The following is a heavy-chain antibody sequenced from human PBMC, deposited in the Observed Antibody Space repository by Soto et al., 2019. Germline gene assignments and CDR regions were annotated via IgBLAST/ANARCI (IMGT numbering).Heavy chain of an antibody. CDR2: VSVSGGST. V-gene: IGHV3-23*01. Sequence: GGSLRLSCVASGFTFSSFAMSWVRQAPGKGLEWVSTVSVSGGSTYYADSVKGRFTISRDNSNNTMYLQMDSLRADDTAVYYCAKPNLYCSSTSCYDYWGQGTLVTVSS. CDR1: GFTFSSFA. CDR3: AKPNLYCSSTSCYDY. D-gene: IGHD2-2*01. J-gene: IGHJ4*02.